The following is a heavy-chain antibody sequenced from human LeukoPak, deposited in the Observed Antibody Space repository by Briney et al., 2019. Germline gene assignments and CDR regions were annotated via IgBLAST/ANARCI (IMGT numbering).Heavy chain of an antibody. CDR2: INPNSGGT. CDR3: AREGRYNWNGIDP. J-gene: IGHJ5*02. D-gene: IGHD1-20*01. CDR1: GYTFTGYY. V-gene: IGHV1-2*02. Sequence: ASVKVSCKASGYTFTGYYMHWVRQAPGQGLEWVGWINPNSGGTNYAQKFQGRVTMTRDTSISTAYMELSRLRSDDTAVYYCAREGRYNWNGIDPWGQGTLVTVSS.